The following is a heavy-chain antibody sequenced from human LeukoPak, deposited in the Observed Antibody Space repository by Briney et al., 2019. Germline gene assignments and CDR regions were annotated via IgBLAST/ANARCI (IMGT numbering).Heavy chain of an antibody. CDR2: IDGRGSTI. CDR3: ASCVDTALVWFFEF. Sequence: GGPLRLSCGASGFTFSSYEMNWVRRAPGKGLEWVSYIDGRGSTIYYADSVKGRFTVSRDNVNNSLYLQMNSLRAEDTAVYYCASCVDTALVWFFEFWGQGTLVTVSS. D-gene: IGHD5-18*01. J-gene: IGHJ4*02. V-gene: IGHV3-48*03. CDR1: GFTFSSYE.